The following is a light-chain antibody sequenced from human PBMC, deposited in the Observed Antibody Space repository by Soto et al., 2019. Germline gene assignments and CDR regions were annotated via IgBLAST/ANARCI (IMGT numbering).Light chain of an antibody. J-gene: IGKJ5*01. V-gene: IGKV1-5*01. Sequence: IKVKQSPSTLSASVGDRVTITCRASQSISSWLAWYQQKPGKAPKLLIYDASSLESGVPSRFSGSGSGTEFTLTISSLQPEDVATYYRPQSYSTPITFGQGTRLEI. CDR3: PQSYSTPIT. CDR2: DAS. CDR1: QSISSW.